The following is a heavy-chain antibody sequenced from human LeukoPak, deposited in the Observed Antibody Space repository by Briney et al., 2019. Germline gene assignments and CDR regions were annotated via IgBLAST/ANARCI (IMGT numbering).Heavy chain of an antibody. D-gene: IGHD3-10*01. J-gene: IGHJ4*02. Sequence: KTSETLSLTCTVSGGSISSYYWSWIRQPPGKGLEWIGYIYYSGSTNYNPSLKSRVTISVDKSKNQFSLKLSSVTAADTAVYYCASLWFGESYFDYWGQGTLVTVSS. CDR1: GGSISSYY. CDR2: IYYSGST. CDR3: ASLWFGESYFDY. V-gene: IGHV4-59*01.